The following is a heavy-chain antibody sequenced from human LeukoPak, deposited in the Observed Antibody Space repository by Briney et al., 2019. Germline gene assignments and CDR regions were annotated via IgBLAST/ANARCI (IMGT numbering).Heavy chain of an antibody. CDR3: ARGGGFYYMDV. V-gene: IGHV4-34*01. J-gene: IGHJ6*03. Sequence: SETLSLTCAVYGGSFSGYYWSWSRQPPGKGLEWIGEINPSGSTNYNPSLKSRVTISVDTSKNQVSLKLSSVTAADRAVYYCARGGGFYYMDVWGKGTTVTVSS. CDR1: GGSFSGYY. CDR2: INPSGST.